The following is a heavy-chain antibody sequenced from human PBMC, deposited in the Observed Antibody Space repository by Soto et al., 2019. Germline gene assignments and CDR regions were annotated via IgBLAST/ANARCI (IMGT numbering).Heavy chain of an antibody. J-gene: IGHJ6*02. CDR1: GFTVTSNY. Sequence: EVQVVESGGGLVQPGGSLRLSCAASGFTVTSNYMSWVRQTPGKGLEWVSLIYSGGAIVYADSVMGRFTVSRDNSRNTMFLQMNGLRAGDTGVYFCARDFGSDATGYYGMDVWGQGTTVTVSS. V-gene: IGHV3-66*01. D-gene: IGHD3-10*01. CDR2: IYSGGAI. CDR3: ARDFGSDATGYYGMDV.